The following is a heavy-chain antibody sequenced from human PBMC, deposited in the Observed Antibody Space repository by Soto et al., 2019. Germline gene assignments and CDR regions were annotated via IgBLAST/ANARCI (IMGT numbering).Heavy chain of an antibody. CDR2: INLTASHN. V-gene: IGHV5-10-1*04. Sequence: PGESLTLSCQGSGYSFTNHWITLVRQMHGKGLEWKGRINLTASHNTFSPSYQGQVTMSVDKSSSSAYPQWSSLEASDSAMYYFARTASNYVSSAYVRTYLGQGTLITAFS. D-gene: IGHD3-22*01. CDR3: ARTASNYVSSAYVRTY. CDR1: GYSFTNHW. J-gene: IGHJ4*02.